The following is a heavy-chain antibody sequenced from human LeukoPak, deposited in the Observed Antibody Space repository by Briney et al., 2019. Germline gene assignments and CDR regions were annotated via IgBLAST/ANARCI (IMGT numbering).Heavy chain of an antibody. D-gene: IGHD3-3*01. CDR1: GYTFTSYA. CDR2: VNAGNGNT. V-gene: IGHV1-3*01. J-gene: IGHJ4*02. Sequence: ASVKVSCKASGYTFTSYAMHWVRQAPGQRLEWMGWVNAGNGNTKYSQKFQGRVTITRDISASTAYMELSSLRSEDTAVYYCARASDDFWSGYHFDYWGQGTLVTVSS. CDR3: ARASDDFWSGYHFDY.